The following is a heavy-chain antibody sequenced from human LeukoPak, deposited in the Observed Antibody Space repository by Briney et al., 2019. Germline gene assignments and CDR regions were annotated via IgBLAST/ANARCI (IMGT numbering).Heavy chain of an antibody. Sequence: GGSLRLSCAASGFTFSSYAMTWVRQAPGKGLEWVSAIGGSGGDSYYADSVKGRFTISRDNSKNTLYLQMNSLRAEDTAVYYCARDLGYSSGWYLLDYWGQGTLVTVSS. J-gene: IGHJ4*02. CDR3: ARDLGYSSGWYLLDY. V-gene: IGHV3-23*01. D-gene: IGHD6-19*01. CDR2: IGGSGGDS. CDR1: GFTFSSYA.